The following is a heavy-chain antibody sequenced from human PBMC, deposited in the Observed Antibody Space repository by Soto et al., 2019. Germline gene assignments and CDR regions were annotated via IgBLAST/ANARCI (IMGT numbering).Heavy chain of an antibody. CDR1: GFTFSSYA. D-gene: IGHD4-17*01. CDR3: ARDGGGVYGDYVDYYYYYGMDV. V-gene: IGHV3-30-3*01. CDR2: ISYDGSNK. Sequence: GGSLRLSCAAPGFTFSSYAMHWVRQAPGKGLEWVAVISYDGSNKYYADSVKGRFTISRDNSKNTLYLQMNSLRAEDTAVYYCARDGGGVYGDYVDYYYYYGMDVWGQGTTVTVSS. J-gene: IGHJ6*02.